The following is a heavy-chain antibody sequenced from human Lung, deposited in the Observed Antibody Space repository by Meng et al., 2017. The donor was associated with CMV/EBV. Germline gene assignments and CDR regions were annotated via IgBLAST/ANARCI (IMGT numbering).Heavy chain of an antibody. Sequence: ASVXVSCKASGYSFSSYGVNWVRQAPGQGLEWLGWISAYNGDTNYAQKFEGRVTMTTDTYTSKTNMELRSLRSDDAAVYYCDRDRWYYGSGKYYPCDFWGQGTXVTVSS. CDR3: DRDRWYYGSGKYYPCDF. V-gene: IGHV1-18*01. CDR2: ISAYNGDT. J-gene: IGHJ4*02. CDR1: GYSFSSYG. D-gene: IGHD3-10*01.